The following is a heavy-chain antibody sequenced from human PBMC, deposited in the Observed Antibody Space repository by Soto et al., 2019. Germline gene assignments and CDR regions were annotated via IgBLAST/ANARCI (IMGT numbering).Heavy chain of an antibody. CDR3: ASPGAGLGDLGEAFDI. J-gene: IGHJ3*02. CDR2: IYYSGST. D-gene: IGHD3-16*01. Sequence: QVQLQESGPGLVKASQTLSLTCTVSGASITSGDYYWRWIRQPPGKGLEWIGYIYYSGSTYFSPSLRSRLSISVDTSKNQFSLKLSSVTAADTAVYFCASPGAGLGDLGEAFDIGGQGTMVTVSS. CDR1: GASITSGDYY. V-gene: IGHV4-30-4*01.